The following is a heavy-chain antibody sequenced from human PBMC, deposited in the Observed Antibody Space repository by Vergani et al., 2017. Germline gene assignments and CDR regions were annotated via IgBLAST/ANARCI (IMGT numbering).Heavy chain of an antibody. CDR1: GGTFSSYA. D-gene: IGHD1-20*01. V-gene: IGHV7-4-1*02. J-gene: IGHJ6*02. Sequence: QVQLVQSGAEVKKPGSSVKVSCKASGGTFSSYAISWVRQAPGQGLEWMGWINTNTGNPTYAQGFTGRFVFSLDTSVSTAYLQISSLKAEDTAVYYCAKTRYNWNDEGAYYGMDVWGQGTTVTVSS. CDR2: INTNTGNP. CDR3: AKTRYNWNDEGAYYGMDV.